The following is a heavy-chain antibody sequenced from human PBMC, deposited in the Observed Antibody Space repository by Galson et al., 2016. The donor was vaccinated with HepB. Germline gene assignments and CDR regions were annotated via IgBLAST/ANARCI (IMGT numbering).Heavy chain of an antibody. D-gene: IGHD2-15*01. V-gene: IGHV4-38-2*02. CDR3: VRDTAYYRGGSDY. J-gene: IGHJ4*02. CDR1: GYSISGSSGFF. Sequence: SETLSLTCGVSGYSISGSSGFFWAWIRQPRGKGLEWIGSISESGTTYYNPSLRSRVVISVDTPNNQFSLTLRSVHAADTGLFYCVRDTAYYRGGSDYWGQGTLVTVSS. CDR2: ISESGTT.